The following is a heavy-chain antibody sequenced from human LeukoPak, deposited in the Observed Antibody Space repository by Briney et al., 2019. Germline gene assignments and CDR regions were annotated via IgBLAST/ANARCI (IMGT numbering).Heavy chain of an antibody. V-gene: IGHV3-33*01. CDR3: ARDKRDSSYFDY. D-gene: IGHD3-22*01. Sequence: GRSLRLSCAASGFTFSSYGMHWVRQAPGKGLEWVAVIWYDGSNKYYADSVKGRFTISRDNSENTLYLQMNSLRAEDTAVYYCARDKRDSSYFDYWGQGTLVTVSS. J-gene: IGHJ4*02. CDR1: GFTFSSYG. CDR2: IWYDGSNK.